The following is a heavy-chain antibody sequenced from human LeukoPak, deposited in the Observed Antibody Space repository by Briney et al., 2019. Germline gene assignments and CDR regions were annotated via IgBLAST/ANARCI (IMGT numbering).Heavy chain of an antibody. D-gene: IGHD3-10*01. CDR1: GFTFSTYP. CDR3: ARGHYYASGKIDY. Sequence: GGSLRLSCAASGFTFSTYPIHWVRQAPGKGLEWVAVISYDGTNKYFADSVKGRFAISGDNSKSTLYLQMNRLRPEDTALYYCARGHYYASGKIDYWGQGTLVTVSP. J-gene: IGHJ4*02. V-gene: IGHV3-30*09. CDR2: ISYDGTNK.